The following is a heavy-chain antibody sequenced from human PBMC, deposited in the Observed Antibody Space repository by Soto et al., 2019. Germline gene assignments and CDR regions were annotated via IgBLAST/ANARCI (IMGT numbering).Heavy chain of an antibody. Sequence: QVQLQESGPGLVKPSQTLSLTCAVSGVSINTGGYSWNWIRQSPGKALEWMGHIYQSGSTYYKPSLKSRNTISVDMSNNDFSREVTSVTHADTAVYFCARGDYNDYFDFWGQGALVTVSS. D-gene: IGHD4-4*01. J-gene: IGHJ4*02. CDR2: IYQSGST. CDR3: ARGDYNDYFDF. CDR1: GVSINTGGYS. V-gene: IGHV4-30-2*06.